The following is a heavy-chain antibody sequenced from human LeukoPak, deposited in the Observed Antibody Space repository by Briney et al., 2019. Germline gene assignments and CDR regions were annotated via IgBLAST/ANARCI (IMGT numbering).Heavy chain of an antibody. J-gene: IGHJ6*03. Sequence: ASVKVSCKASGYSFTSYYMHWVRQAPGQGLEWMGFINPSGSSAAYAQKFQGRLTMTRDMFTSTAYMELSSLRSEDTAVYYCARSEGAPGYYYYYYYMDVWGKGTTVTVSS. V-gene: IGHV1-46*01. D-gene: IGHD3-10*01. CDR2: INPSGSSA. CDR1: GYSFTSYY. CDR3: ARSEGAPGYYYYYYYMDV.